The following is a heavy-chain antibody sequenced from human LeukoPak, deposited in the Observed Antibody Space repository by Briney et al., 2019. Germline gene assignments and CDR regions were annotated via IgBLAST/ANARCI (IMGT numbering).Heavy chain of an antibody. CDR3: ARDIDSSGFPSMSDY. J-gene: IGHJ4*02. D-gene: IGHD6-19*01. CDR1: GFTFSSYW. V-gene: IGHV3-7*01. CDR2: IKGDGSEK. Sequence: PGGSLRLSCAASGFTFSSYWMTWVRQAPGKGLEWVANIKGDGSEKYYVDSVKGRFTISRDNAKNSLYLQMNSLRAEDTAVYYCARDIDSSGFPSMSDYWGQGTLVTVSS.